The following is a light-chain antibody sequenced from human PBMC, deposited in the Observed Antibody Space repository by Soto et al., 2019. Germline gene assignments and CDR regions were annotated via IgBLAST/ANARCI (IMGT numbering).Light chain of an antibody. CDR2: GAS. Sequence: EIVLTQSPGTLSLAPGGRATLSCRASQSVSSSYLAWYQQKPGQAPRLLIYGASSRATGIPDRFSGSGSGTDFTLTISRLEPEDFAVYYCKQYGSSLTFGQGTRLEIK. J-gene: IGKJ5*01. CDR3: KQYGSSLT. CDR1: QSVSSSY. V-gene: IGKV3-20*01.